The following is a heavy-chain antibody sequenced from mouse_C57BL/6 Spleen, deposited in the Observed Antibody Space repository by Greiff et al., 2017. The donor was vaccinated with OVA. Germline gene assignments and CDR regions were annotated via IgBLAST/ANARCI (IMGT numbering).Heavy chain of an antibody. V-gene: IGHV1-50*01. CDR1: GYTFTSYW. CDR2: IDPSDSYT. J-gene: IGHJ4*01. CDR3: ARKGKNAMDY. Sequence: QVQLKQPGAELVKPGASVKLSCKASGYTFTSYWMQWVKQRPGQGLEWIGEIDPSDSYTNYNQKFKGKATLTVDTSSSTAYMQLSSLTSEDSAVYYCARKGKNAMDYWGQGTSVTVSS.